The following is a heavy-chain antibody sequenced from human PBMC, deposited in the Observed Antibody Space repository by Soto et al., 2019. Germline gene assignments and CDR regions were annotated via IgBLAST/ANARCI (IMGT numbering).Heavy chain of an antibody. CDR1: GGSISSSSYY. D-gene: IGHD3-10*01. CDR3: ARTMVRGVMLFDH. CDR2: IYYSGST. Sequence: SETLSLTCTVSGGSISSSSYYWGWIRQPPGKGLEWIGSIYYSGSTYYNPSLKSRVTISVDTSKNQFSLKLSSVTAADTAVYYCARTMVRGVMLFDHWGQGTLVTVSS. V-gene: IGHV4-39*01. J-gene: IGHJ4*02.